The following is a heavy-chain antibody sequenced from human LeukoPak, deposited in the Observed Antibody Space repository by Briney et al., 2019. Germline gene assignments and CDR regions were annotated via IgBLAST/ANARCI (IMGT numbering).Heavy chain of an antibody. J-gene: IGHJ4*02. CDR1: GGSISNYY. V-gene: IGHV4-59*01. CDR2: IYNSGHT. D-gene: IGHD5-18*01. CDR3: ARDRGYSYGIDY. Sequence: SETLSLTCTVSGGSISNYYWSWIRQPPGKGLEWIGYIYNSGHTNYNPSLKSRVTISVDTSKNQFSLKLSSVTAADTAVYYCARDRGYSYGIDYWGQGTLVTVSS.